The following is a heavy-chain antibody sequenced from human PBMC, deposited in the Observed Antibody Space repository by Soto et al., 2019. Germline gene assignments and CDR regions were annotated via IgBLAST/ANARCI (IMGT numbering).Heavy chain of an antibody. Sequence: GASLKVSSKTSGYSFTGYYMHWVRQEQGQGLEWMGWINPNSGGTNYAQKFQGWVTMTRDTSISTAYMELSRLRSDDTAVYYCAREGPSSVVVPAAMLTDPPYYFYYMDVWGKGTTVTVSS. D-gene: IGHD2-2*01. CDR3: AREGPSSVVVPAAMLTDPPYYFYYMDV. CDR2: INPNSGGT. CDR1: GYSFTGYY. V-gene: IGHV1-2*04. J-gene: IGHJ6*03.